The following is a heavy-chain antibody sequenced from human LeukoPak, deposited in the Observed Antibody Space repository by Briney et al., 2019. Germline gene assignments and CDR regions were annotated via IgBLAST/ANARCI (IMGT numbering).Heavy chain of an antibody. Sequence: SETLSLTCAVYGGSFSGYYWSWIRQPPGKGLEWIGEINHSGSTNYNPSLKSRVTISVDTSKNQFSLKLSSVTAADTAVYYCARGADTVTTSYYYYYYYMDDWGKGAKVTVSS. CDR2: INHSGST. CDR3: ARGADTVTTSYYYYYYYMDD. CDR1: GGSFSGYY. D-gene: IGHD4-17*01. V-gene: IGHV4-34*01. J-gene: IGHJ6*03.